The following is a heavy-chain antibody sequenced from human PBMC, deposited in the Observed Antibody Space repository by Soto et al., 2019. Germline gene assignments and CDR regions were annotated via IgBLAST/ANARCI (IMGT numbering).Heavy chain of an antibody. D-gene: IGHD6-13*01. Sequence: ASVKVSCKVSGYTLTELSMHWVRQAPGKGLGWMGGFDPEDGETIYAQKFQGRVTMTEDTSTDTAYMELSSLRSEDTAVYYCATGYSSSWYGYFQHWGQGTLVTVSS. CDR3: ATGYSSSWYGYFQH. J-gene: IGHJ1*01. V-gene: IGHV1-24*01. CDR1: GYTLTELS. CDR2: FDPEDGET.